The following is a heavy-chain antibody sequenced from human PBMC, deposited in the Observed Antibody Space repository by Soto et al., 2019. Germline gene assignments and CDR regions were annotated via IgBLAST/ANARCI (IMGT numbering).Heavy chain of an antibody. Sequence: GGSLRLSCVASQFPFDVYSMHWVRQAPGKGLEWVSYIRHTTSATFYADAVKGRFTISRDNRKNSLFLQMNSLRDDDTGVYFCARDRGSSGMFELDVWGPGXLVTV. V-gene: IGHV3-48*02. D-gene: IGHD6-19*01. CDR2: IRHTTSAT. J-gene: IGHJ3*01. CDR3: ARDRGSSGMFELDV. CDR1: QFPFDVYS.